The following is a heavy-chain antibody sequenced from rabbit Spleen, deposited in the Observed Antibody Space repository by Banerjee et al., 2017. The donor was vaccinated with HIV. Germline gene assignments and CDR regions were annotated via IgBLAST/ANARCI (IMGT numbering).Heavy chain of an antibody. Sequence: QQQLEESGGGLVKPEGSLTLTCTASGIDFSSYHWICWVRQAPGKRPEWIACIDTGDGDTYYANWAKGRFTISKPSSTTLPLQMTSLTAADTATYFCARDLDGVIGWNFGWWGPGTLVTVS. CDR2: IDTGDGDT. V-gene: IGHV1S45*01. CDR1: GIDFSSYHW. D-gene: IGHD4-1*01. CDR3: ARDLDGVIGWNFGW. J-gene: IGHJ4*01.